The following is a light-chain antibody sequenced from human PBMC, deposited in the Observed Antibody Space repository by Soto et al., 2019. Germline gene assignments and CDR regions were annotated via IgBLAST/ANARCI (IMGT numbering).Light chain of an antibody. CDR3: LAWERSIASYV. CDR1: KLDDKY. CDR2: QDD. J-gene: IGLJ1*01. Sequence: SYELTQPPSVSVSPGQTANITCSGDKLDDKYTSWYRQRPGQSPVLVIYQDDRRPSGIPERFSGSTSGHTATLTVTGTQAMKKADYFGLAWERSIASYVLGTGTKVTVL. V-gene: IGLV3-1*01.